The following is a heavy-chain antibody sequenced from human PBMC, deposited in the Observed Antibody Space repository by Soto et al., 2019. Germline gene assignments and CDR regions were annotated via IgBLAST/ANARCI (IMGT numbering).Heavy chain of an antibody. D-gene: IGHD3-3*01. J-gene: IGHJ6*03. CDR3: AREGILRFLEWEAYYMDV. Sequence: QVQLQESGPGLVKPSGTLSLTCAVSSGSISSSNWWSWVRQPPGKGLEWIGEIYHSGSTNYNPSLKSRVTISVDKSKNQFSLKLSSVTAADTAVYYCAREGILRFLEWEAYYMDVWGKGTTVTVSS. V-gene: IGHV4-4*02. CDR2: IYHSGST. CDR1: SGSISSSNW.